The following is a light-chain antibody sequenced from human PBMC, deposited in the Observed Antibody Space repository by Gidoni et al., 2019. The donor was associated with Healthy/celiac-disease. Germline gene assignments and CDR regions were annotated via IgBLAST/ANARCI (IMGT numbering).Light chain of an antibody. CDR2: GAS. Sequence: EIVLTQSPGTLSLSPGERATLSCRASQRVSSSYLAWYQQKPGQAPRLLIYGASSRATGIPARFSGSGSGTDFTLTISRLEPEDFAVYYCQQYGSSPPRTFGQGTKVEIK. V-gene: IGKV3-20*01. CDR1: QRVSSSY. CDR3: QQYGSSPPRT. J-gene: IGKJ1*01.